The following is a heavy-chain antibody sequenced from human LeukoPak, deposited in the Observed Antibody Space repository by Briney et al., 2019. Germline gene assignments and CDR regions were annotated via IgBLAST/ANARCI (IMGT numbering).Heavy chain of an antibody. CDR2: INPSGGST. J-gene: IGHJ4*02. Sequence: GASVKVSCKASGYTFTSYYMHWVRQAPGQGLEWKGIINPSGGSTSYAQKFQGRVTMTRDMSTSTVYMELSSLRSEDTAVYYCARDGARTRTAPHFDYWGQGTLVTVSS. CDR1: GYTFTSYY. D-gene: IGHD1-14*01. CDR3: ARDGARTRTAPHFDY. V-gene: IGHV1-46*01.